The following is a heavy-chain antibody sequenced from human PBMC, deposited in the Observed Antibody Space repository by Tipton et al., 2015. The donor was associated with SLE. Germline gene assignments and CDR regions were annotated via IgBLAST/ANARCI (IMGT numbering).Heavy chain of an antibody. CDR1: GGSISSSSYY. D-gene: IGHD3-22*01. V-gene: IGHV4-61*05. CDR3: AREGNYYDSSGPFDI. Sequence: TLSLTCTVSGGSISSSSYYWGWIPQPPGMGLEWIGYIYYSGSNNYNPSLKSRVTISVDTSKNQFSLKLSAVTAADTAVYYCAREGNYYDSSGPFDIWGQGTMVTVSS. J-gene: IGHJ3*02. CDR2: IYYSGSN.